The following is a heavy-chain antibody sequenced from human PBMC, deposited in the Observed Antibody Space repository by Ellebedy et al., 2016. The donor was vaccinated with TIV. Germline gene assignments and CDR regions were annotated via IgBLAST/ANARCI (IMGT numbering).Heavy chain of an antibody. J-gene: IGHJ4*02. V-gene: IGHV1-2*04. D-gene: IGHD4-17*01. CDR3: ARDGAVTTVFDY. CDR1: GYTFTDYY. CDR2: INPNSGGT. Sequence: AASVKVSCKASGYTFTDYYIHWVRQAPGQGLEWMGWINPNSGGTNYAPKFQGWVTMTRDTSISTAYMELNRLRSDDTAVYYCARDGAVTTVFDYWGQGTLVTVSS.